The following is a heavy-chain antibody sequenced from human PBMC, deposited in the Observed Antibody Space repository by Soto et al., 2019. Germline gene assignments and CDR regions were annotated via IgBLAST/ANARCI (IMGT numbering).Heavy chain of an antibody. CDR2: IYPRGGTT. D-gene: IGHD3-10*01. CDR3: ARVGSSSAVTTRHYHALDG. V-gene: IGHV1-46*01. CDR1: GYNFTSHY. J-gene: IGHJ6*02. Sequence: RASVKVSCKSSGYNFTSHYMHWVRQAPGQGLESMGIIYPRGGTTIYAQKFQGRVTMTRDTSTHTFYMELSSLRSEDTAMYYCARVGSSSAVTTRHYHALDGWGPRTTAT.